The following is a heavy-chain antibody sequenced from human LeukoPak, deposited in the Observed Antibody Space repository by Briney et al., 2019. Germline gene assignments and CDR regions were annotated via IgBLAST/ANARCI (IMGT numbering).Heavy chain of an antibody. CDR2: IYPNDSDT. Sequence: GESLKISCKGPRHSFHSQWIGWVRQMPGKGLEWMGIIYPNDSDTRYSPSFQGQVTISADKFISTAYLQGNSLEASDSAIYYCARRGDSDFRIDWGQGTLVTVSS. CDR1: RHSFHSQW. J-gene: IGHJ4*02. D-gene: IGHD2-21*02. CDR3: ARRGDSDFRID. V-gene: IGHV5-51*01.